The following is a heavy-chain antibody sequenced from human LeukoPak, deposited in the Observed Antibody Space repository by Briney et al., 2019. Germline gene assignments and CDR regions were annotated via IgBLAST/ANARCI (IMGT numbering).Heavy chain of an antibody. D-gene: IGHD6-19*01. CDR2: IYNSGST. Sequence: SETLSLTCTVSGGSISSYYWSWIRQPPGKGLEWIGYIYNSGSTNYNPSLKSRPTISINTSKNQFSLKLSSVTAADTAMYYCAVQTGYSSGWYDYWGQGTLVTVSS. CDR1: GGSISSYY. CDR3: AVQTGYSSGWYDY. V-gene: IGHV4-59*01. J-gene: IGHJ4*02.